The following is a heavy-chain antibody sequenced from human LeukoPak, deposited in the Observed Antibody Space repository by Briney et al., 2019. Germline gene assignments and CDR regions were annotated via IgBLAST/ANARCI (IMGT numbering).Heavy chain of an antibody. Sequence: SETLSLTCTVSGGSISSYYWSWIRQPPGKGPEWIGYIYTSGSTNYNPSLKSRVTISVDTSKNQFSLKLSSVTAADTAVYYCARKGIAAAGTPETYYYYYYMDVWGKGTTVTVSS. J-gene: IGHJ6*03. CDR3: ARKGIAAAGTPETYYYYYYMDV. CDR2: IYTSGST. V-gene: IGHV4-4*09. D-gene: IGHD6-13*01. CDR1: GGSISSYY.